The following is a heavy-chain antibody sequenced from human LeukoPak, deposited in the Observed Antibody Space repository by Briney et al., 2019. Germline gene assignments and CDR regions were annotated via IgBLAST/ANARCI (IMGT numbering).Heavy chain of an antibody. CDR3: HYSYGPYYFDY. D-gene: IGHD5-18*01. CDR2: INHSGST. V-gene: IGHV4-34*01. CDR1: GGSFSGYY. Sequence: PSETLSLTCAVYGGSFSGYYWSWIRQPPGKGLEWIGEINHSGSTNYNPSLKSRVTISVDTSKNQFSLKLSSVTAADTAVYYCHYSYGPYYFDYWGQGTLVTVSS. J-gene: IGHJ4*02.